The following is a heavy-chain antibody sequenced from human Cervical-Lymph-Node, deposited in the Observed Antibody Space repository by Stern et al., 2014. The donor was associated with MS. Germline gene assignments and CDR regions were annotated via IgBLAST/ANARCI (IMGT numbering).Heavy chain of an antibody. CDR1: GASLSSLNYY. CDR2: ISYSGNT. J-gene: IGHJ4*02. CDR3: ARENGLRVEQFFDY. D-gene: IGHD4-17*01. V-gene: IGHV4-31*03. Sequence: QVQLVESGPGLVKPSQTLSLTCTVSGASLSSLNYYWSWIRQRPGKGLEWIGFISYSGNTNYNPSLKSRVTVSADTSKTQFSLRLTSVTAADTAVYYCARENGLRVEQFFDYWGQGILVTVSS.